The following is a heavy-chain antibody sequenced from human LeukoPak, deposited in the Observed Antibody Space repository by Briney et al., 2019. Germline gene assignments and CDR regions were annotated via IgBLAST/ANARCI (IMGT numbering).Heavy chain of an antibody. Sequence: ASVKVSCRASGGAVSSYAINWVRQAPGQGLEWMGRIIPIFGTANYAQKFQGRVTITADESTSTAYMELSSLRSEDTAVYYCARVIWSGYTVYYYYMDVWGKGTTVTVSS. V-gene: IGHV1-69*13. CDR2: IIPIFGTA. CDR1: GGAVSSYA. J-gene: IGHJ6*03. CDR3: ARVIWSGYTVYYYYMDV. D-gene: IGHD3-3*01.